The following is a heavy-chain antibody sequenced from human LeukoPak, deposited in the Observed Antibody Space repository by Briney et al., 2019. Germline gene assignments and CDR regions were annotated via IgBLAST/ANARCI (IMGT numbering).Heavy chain of an antibody. CDR1: GGSISSYY. J-gene: IGHJ4*02. D-gene: IGHD5-12*01. Sequence: PSETLSLTCTVSGGSISSYYWSWIRQPPGKGLEWIGYIYYSGSTNYNPSLKSRVTISVDTSKNQFSLKLSSVTAADTAVYYCARSTHRSSGYGYWGQGTLVTVSS. CDR3: ARSTHRSSGYGY. CDR2: IYYSGST. V-gene: IGHV4-59*01.